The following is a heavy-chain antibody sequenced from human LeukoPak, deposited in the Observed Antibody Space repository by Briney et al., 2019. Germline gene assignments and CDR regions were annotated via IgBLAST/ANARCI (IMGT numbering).Heavy chain of an antibody. J-gene: IGHJ4*02. Sequence: SETLSLTCTVSGYSISSGYYWGWIRQPPGKGLEWIGEINHRGSTNYNPSLKSRVSISVDTSKNQFSLKLTSVTAADTAVYYCAGKAVAGPYFDYWGQGTLVTVSS. CDR1: GYSISSGYY. D-gene: IGHD6-19*01. CDR3: AGKAVAGPYFDY. V-gene: IGHV4-38-2*02. CDR2: INHRGST.